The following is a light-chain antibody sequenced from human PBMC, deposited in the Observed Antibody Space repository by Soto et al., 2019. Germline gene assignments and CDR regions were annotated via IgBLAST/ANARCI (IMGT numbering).Light chain of an antibody. CDR3: QQRTKWEIT. CDR1: QSVKTY. V-gene: IGKV3-11*01. J-gene: IGKJ4*01. Sequence: EIVLTQSPDTLSLSPGESATLSCRASQSVKTYLAWYQQKPGQTPRLLIYDASNRAPGIPARFTGSGSGTDFTLTISSLEPEDFAVYYCQQRTKWEITFGGGSRVDMK. CDR2: DAS.